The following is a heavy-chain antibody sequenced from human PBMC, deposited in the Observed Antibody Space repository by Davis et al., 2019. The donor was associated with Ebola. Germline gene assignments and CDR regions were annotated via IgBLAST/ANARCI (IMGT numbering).Heavy chain of an antibody. D-gene: IGHD6-19*01. V-gene: IGHV3-53*05. CDR1: DFTVSYNY. CDR3: AKDGERSSGWLIVYFDY. Sequence: GGSLRLSCAVSDFTVSYNYMSWVRQAPGKDLEWVSVIYSGGDTHYADSVKGRFTISRDNSKNTLYLQMNSLRAEDTAVYYCAKDGERSSGWLIVYFDYWGQGTLVTVSS. CDR2: IYSGGDT. J-gene: IGHJ4*02.